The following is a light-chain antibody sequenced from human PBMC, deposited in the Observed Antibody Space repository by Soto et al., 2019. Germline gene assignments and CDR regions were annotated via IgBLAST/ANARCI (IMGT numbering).Light chain of an antibody. Sequence: DLQMTQSPSSLSASVGDTVTIKCRTSQSINGYLNWYQRKPGKAPNLLIFDTSSIHSGVPLRFSGSGSETEFTLTISGVQPEDVASYYCQQFYKTPYTFGQGTKLEIK. J-gene: IGKJ2*01. V-gene: IGKV1-39*01. CDR2: DTS. CDR3: QQFYKTPYT. CDR1: QSINGY.